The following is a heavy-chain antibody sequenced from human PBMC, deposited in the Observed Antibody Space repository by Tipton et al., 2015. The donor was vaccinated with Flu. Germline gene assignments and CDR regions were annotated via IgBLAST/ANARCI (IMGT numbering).Heavy chain of an antibody. J-gene: IGHJ4*02. D-gene: IGHD3-22*01. CDR1: GFTFSSFA. V-gene: IGHV3-23*01. CDR2: ISGSGDNT. CDR3: GREFASSGYAGPFDY. Sequence: SLRLSCAASGFTFSSFAMTWVRQAPGKGLEWVSTISGSGDNTYYADSVKGRFTISRDNSKNTLSLQMNSLRDEDTAVYYCGREFASSGYAGPFDYWGQGTLVTVSS.